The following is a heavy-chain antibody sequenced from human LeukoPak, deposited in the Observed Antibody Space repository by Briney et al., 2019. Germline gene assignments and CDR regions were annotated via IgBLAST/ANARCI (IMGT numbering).Heavy chain of an antibody. D-gene: IGHD5-12*01. V-gene: IGHV3-20*04. J-gene: IGHJ4*02. CDR3: ARASYSGYDSDY. CDR1: GLTFDDYG. Sequence: GGSLRISCAASGLTFDDYGMSWVRQAPGKGLDWVSGINWNGGSSGYADSVKGRFTISRDNAKNSLYLQMNSLRAEDTALYYCARASYSGYDSDYWGQGTLVTVSA. CDR2: INWNGGSS.